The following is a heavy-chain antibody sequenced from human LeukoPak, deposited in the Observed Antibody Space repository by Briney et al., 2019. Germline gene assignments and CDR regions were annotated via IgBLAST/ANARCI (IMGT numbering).Heavy chain of an antibody. D-gene: IGHD4-17*01. CDR2: ISSSSSYI. CDR3: AKGGGRGDYDLTGRFSTHFDS. V-gene: IGHV3-21*01. Sequence: GGSLRLSCAASGFTFSSYSMNWVRQAPGKGLEWVSSISSSSSYIYYADSVKGRFTISRDNAKNSLYLQMNSLRAEDTAVYFCAKGGGRGDYDLTGRFSTHFDSWGQGTPVIVSS. J-gene: IGHJ4*02. CDR1: GFTFSSYS.